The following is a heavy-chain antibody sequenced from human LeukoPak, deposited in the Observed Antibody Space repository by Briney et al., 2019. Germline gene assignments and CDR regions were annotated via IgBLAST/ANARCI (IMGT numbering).Heavy chain of an antibody. J-gene: IGHJ3*02. V-gene: IGHV1-2*02. CDR2: INPNSGGS. D-gene: IGHD5-18*01. Sequence: ASVKVSCKASGYTFTAYYIHWMRQAPGQSLEWMGWINPNSGGSNYAQKFQGRVTMTWDTSISTAYMEVIRLTSDDTAVYYCARLRIQLWLDDASDIWGQGIMVTVSS. CDR1: GYTFTAYY. CDR3: ARLRIQLWLDDASDI.